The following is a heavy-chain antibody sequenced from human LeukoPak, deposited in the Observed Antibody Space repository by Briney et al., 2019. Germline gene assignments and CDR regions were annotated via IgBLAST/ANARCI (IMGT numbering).Heavy chain of an antibody. Sequence: PSVKVSCKASGYICTKYVMHWVRHATGQRPEWMGWMKAGNGDTKYSQNFQDRLTITRDTSASTVYMELSSLTTEDTALYYCARDDCGDTCYPGGYWGQGTLVTVSS. CDR2: MKAGNGDT. V-gene: IGHV1-3*01. CDR3: ARDDCGDTCYPGGY. J-gene: IGHJ4*02. CDR1: GYICTKYV. D-gene: IGHD2-21*01.